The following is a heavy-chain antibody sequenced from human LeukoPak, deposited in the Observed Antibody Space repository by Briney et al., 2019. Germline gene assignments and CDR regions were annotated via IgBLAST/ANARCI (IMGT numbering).Heavy chain of an antibody. CDR1: GDTRTELS. J-gene: IGHJ6*02. Sequence: GASVKVSCKVSGDTRTELSMHWVRQAPGKGLEWMGGFDPEDGETIYAQKFQGRVTMTEDTSTDTAYMELSSLRAEDTAVYYCARDLHEPLTHAGGDPRAYYYYGMDVWGQGTTVTVSS. V-gene: IGHV1-24*01. CDR3: ARDLHEPLTHAGGDPRAYYYYGMDV. D-gene: IGHD4-17*01. CDR2: FDPEDGET.